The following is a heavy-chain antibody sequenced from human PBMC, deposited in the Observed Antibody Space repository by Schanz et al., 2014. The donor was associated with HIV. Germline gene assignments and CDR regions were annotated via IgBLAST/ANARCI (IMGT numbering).Heavy chain of an antibody. D-gene: IGHD1-1*01. J-gene: IGHJ5*02. CDR2: IIPMFGSA. V-gene: IGHV1-69*01. CDR1: GGSFSSFS. CDR3: APCLITIGCSS. Sequence: QVQLVQSGAEVKKPGSSVQVSCKASGGSFSSFSITWVRQAPGQGLEGMGGIIPMFGSANYAQKFLGRVTISADESTSTGYMDLSNLRSDDTAVYYCAPCLITIGCSSWGQGTLVTVSS.